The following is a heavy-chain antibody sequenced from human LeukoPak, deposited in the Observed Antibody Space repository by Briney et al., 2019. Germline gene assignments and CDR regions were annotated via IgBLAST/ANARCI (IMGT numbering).Heavy chain of an antibody. J-gene: IGHJ3*02. CDR2: INPHSGGT. D-gene: IGHD2-21*02. CDR3: AREFMRVTAFDI. CDR1: GYTFSDNY. Sequence: ASVKVSCKASGYTFSDNYIHWVRQAPGQGREWIGWINPHSGGTNYGENFQGRVTLTRDTSISTAYMDLSSLISDDTAVYYCAREFMRVTAFDIWGQGTMVTVSS. V-gene: IGHV1-2*02.